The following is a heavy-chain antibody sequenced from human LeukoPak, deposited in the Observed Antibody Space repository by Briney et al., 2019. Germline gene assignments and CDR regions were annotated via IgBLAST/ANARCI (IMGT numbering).Heavy chain of an antibody. Sequence: ASVKVSCKASGYTFTGYYIHWVRQATGQGLEWMGWISPNSGGTNYAQKFQGRVTMTRDTSISTAYMELSRLKSDDTAVYYCARGGITAAGPPDYYYMDVWGKGTTVTVSS. J-gene: IGHJ6*03. V-gene: IGHV1-2*02. D-gene: IGHD6-13*01. CDR3: ARGGITAAGPPDYYYMDV. CDR1: GYTFTGYY. CDR2: ISPNSGGT.